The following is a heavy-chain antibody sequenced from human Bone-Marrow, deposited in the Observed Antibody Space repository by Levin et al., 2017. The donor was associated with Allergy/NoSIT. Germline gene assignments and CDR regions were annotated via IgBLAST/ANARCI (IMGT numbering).Heavy chain of an antibody. J-gene: IGHJ5*01. CDR2: VYYSGTT. V-gene: IGHV4-61*01. CDR3: TRDRGSSGWFES. CDR1: GGPVNSGSYY. Sequence: SHTLSLTCTVSGGPVNSGSYYWSWIRQPPGKGLEWIGSVYYSGTTNYNPSLKRRASITVDTSKNQFSLTLSSLTAADTAVYYCTRDRGSSGWFESWGQGTLVTVSS. D-gene: IGHD6-19*01.